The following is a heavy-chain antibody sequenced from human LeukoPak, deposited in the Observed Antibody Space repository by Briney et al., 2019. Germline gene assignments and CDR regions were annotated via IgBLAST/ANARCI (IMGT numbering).Heavy chain of an antibody. Sequence: GRSLRLSCAASGFTFSNYAMHWVRQAPGKGLEWVAVISYDGSNKHYVDSVKGRFTISRDNSKNTLYLQMNSLRAEDTAVYYCAKDGSGSFDYWGQGTLVTVSS. V-gene: IGHV3-30*04. CDR3: AKDGSGSFDY. CDR1: GFTFSNYA. J-gene: IGHJ4*02. D-gene: IGHD3-22*01. CDR2: ISYDGSNK.